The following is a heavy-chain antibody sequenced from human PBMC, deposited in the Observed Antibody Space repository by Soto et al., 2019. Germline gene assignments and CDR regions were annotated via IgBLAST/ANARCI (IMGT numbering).Heavy chain of an antibody. J-gene: IGHJ4*02. D-gene: IGHD1-26*01. CDR2: MNPNSGNT. CDR3: ARVPDGGRWELLFLLGY. CDR1: GYTFTSYD. V-gene: IGHV1-8*01. Sequence: GASVKVSCKASGYTFTSYDINWVRQATGQGLEWMGWMNPNSGNTGYAQKFQGRVTMTRNTSMSTAYMELSSLRSEDTAVYYCARVPDGGRWELLFLLGYWGQGTLVTVYS.